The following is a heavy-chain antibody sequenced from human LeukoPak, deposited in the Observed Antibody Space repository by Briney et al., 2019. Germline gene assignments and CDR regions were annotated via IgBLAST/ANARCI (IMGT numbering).Heavy chain of an antibody. D-gene: IGHD4-17*01. V-gene: IGHV1-18*04. J-gene: IGHJ2*01. CDR2: ISTKNGNT. CDR3: ARFLTVTNSWYFDL. Sequence: ASVKVSCKASGYSFTSYDITWVRQAPGQGLEWMGWISTKNGNTNYAQKLQGRVTMTTDTSTSTAYMELRSLRSDDTAVYYCARFLTVTNSWYFDLWGRGTLVTVSS. CDR1: GYSFTSYD.